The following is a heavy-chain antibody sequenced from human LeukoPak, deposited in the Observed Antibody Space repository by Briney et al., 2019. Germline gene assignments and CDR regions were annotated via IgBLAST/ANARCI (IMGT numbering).Heavy chain of an antibody. Sequence: PETPSLTRTLSGGPTSSDEGSCIGEPPGNGRGWMGDIDYNMGAKYNPSLKSRVTTSVYTSKHLFSCKLTSLTAAATPVYYCPRHGERWLQGGLDYWGQSTLVTVSS. CDR3: PRHGERWLQGGLDY. D-gene: IGHD5-24*01. CDR2: IDYNMGA. CDR1: GGPTSSDE. J-gene: IGHJ4*02. V-gene: IGHV4-59*08.